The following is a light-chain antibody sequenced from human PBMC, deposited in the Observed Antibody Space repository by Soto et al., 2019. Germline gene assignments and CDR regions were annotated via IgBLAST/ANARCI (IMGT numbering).Light chain of an antibody. Sequence: EIVFTQSPGTLSFSPGERATLSCRASQSVSSSYLAWYQQKPGQAPRLLIYGASSRATGIPDRFSGSGSGTDFTLTISRLEPEDFAVYYCQHYVSPPITFGQGTRLEIK. CDR2: GAS. CDR3: QHYVSPPIT. V-gene: IGKV3-20*01. CDR1: QSVSSSY. J-gene: IGKJ5*01.